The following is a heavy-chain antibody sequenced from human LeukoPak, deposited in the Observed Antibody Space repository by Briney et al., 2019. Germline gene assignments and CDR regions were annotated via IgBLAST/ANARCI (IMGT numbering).Heavy chain of an antibody. D-gene: IGHD3-3*01. Sequence: PSETLSRTCTVSGGSISSSNYYWGWIRQPPGKGLEWIGSIYYSGNTYYNSSLKSRVTISVDTSKNHFSLNLNSVTAADTAVYYCARHAYYDFVTGLFDPWGQGTLVTVSS. V-gene: IGHV4-39*01. J-gene: IGHJ5*02. CDR2: IYYSGNT. CDR3: ARHAYYDFVTGLFDP. CDR1: GGSISSSNYY.